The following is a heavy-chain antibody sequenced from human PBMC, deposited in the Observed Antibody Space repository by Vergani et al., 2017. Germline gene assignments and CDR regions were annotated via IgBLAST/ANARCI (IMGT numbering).Heavy chain of an antibody. V-gene: IGHV1-69*01. CDR2: IIPIFGTA. CDR3: ARGPPVGGYYFPSYYYMDV. Sequence: QVQLVQSGAEVKKPGSSVKVSCKASGGTFSSYAISWVRQAPGQGLEWMGGIIPIFGTANYAQKFQGRVTITADESTSTAYMELSSLRSEDTAVYYCARGPPVGGYYFPSYYYMDVWGKGTTVTVSS. J-gene: IGHJ6*03. CDR1: GGTFSSYA. D-gene: IGHD3-3*01.